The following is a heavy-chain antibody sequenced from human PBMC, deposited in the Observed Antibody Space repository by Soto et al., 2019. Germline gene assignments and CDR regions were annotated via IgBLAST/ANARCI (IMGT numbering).Heavy chain of an antibody. D-gene: IGHD3-22*01. CDR3: ARDSSGYYGFDY. Sequence: SGPTLVNPTQTLTLTCAFSGFSLSTRRVGVGWIRQPPGKALEWLALIYWDDDNRFSPSLKSRLSISKDTSKDQVVLTMTNMEPVDTATYYCARDSSGYYGFDYWGQGILVTVSS. J-gene: IGHJ4*02. V-gene: IGHV2-5*02. CDR2: IYWDDDN. CDR1: GFSLSTRRVG.